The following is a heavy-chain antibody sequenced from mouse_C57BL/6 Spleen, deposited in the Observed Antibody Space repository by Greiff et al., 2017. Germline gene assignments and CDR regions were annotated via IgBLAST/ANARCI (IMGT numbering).Heavy chain of an antibody. V-gene: IGHV1-82*01. J-gene: IGHJ1*03. CDR1: GYAFSSSW. CDR2: IYPGDGDT. CDR3: ARGDYGSSYNWYFDV. Sequence: VKLVESGPELVKPGASVKISCKASGYAFSSSWLNWVKQRPGKGLEWIGRIYPGDGDTNYNGKFKGKATLTADKSSSTAYMQLSSLTSEDSAVYFCARGDYGSSYNWYFDVWGTGTTVTVSS. D-gene: IGHD1-1*01.